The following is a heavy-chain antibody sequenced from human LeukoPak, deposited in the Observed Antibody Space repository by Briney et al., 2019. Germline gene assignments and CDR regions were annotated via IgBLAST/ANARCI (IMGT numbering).Heavy chain of an antibody. CDR3: AGDGYFDY. CDR1: GFTFSSYW. Sequence: GGSLRLSCAASGFTFSSYWTSWVRQAPGKGLEWVANIKQDGSEKYYVDSVKGRFTISRDNAKNSLYLQMNSLRAEDTAVYYCAGDGYFDYWGQGTLVTVSS. CDR2: IKQDGSEK. J-gene: IGHJ4*02. V-gene: IGHV3-7*01.